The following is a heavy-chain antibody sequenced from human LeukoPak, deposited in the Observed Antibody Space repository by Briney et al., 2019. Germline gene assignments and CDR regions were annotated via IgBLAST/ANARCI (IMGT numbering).Heavy chain of an antibody. Sequence: PGGSLRLSCAASGFTFSSYSMNWVRQAPGKGLEWISSISSSSSYIYYADSVKGRFTISRDNAKNSLYLQMNSLRAEDTAVYYCAREAIVGATRGFDYWGQGTLVTVSS. CDR3: AREAIVGATRGFDY. J-gene: IGHJ4*02. V-gene: IGHV3-21*01. CDR1: GFTFSSYS. D-gene: IGHD1-26*01. CDR2: ISSSSSYI.